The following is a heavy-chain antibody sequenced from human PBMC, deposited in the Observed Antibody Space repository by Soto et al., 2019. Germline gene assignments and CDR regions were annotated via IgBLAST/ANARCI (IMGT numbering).Heavy chain of an antibody. CDR3: ARYFSKTIAPLPFDS. CDR1: GGSISSYY. D-gene: IGHD2-2*01. J-gene: IGHJ4*02. Sequence: PSETLSLTCTVSGGSISSYYWSWIRQPPGKGLEWIAYIYYSGSTEYNPSLKSRVTISVDTSKNQFSLKLSSVTAADTAVYYCARYFSKTIAPLPFDSCGQGALVTVSS. V-gene: IGHV4-59*08. CDR2: IYYSGST.